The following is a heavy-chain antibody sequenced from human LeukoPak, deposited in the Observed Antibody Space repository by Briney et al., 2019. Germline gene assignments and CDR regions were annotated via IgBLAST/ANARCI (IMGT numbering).Heavy chain of an antibody. CDR2: IYWDDDK. D-gene: IGHD6-19*01. CDR3: AHRQAVTTWYYFDY. J-gene: IGHJ4*02. Sequence: SGPTLVNPTQTLTLTCTFSGFSLSTSGVGVGWIRHPPGKALEWLALIYWDDDKRYSPSLKSRLTITKDTSKNQVVLTMTNMVPVDTATYYCAHRQAVTTWYYFDYWGQGTLVTVSS. CDR1: GFSLSTSGVG. V-gene: IGHV2-5*02.